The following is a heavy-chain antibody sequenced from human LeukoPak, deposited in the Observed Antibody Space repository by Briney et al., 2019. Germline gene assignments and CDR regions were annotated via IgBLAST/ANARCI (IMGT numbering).Heavy chain of an antibody. Sequence: SETLSLTCTVSGGSISSSSYYWGWIRQHPGKGLEWIGYISHSGNTYYNPSLKNRVIISLDTSNNHFSLRLNSVMAADTAVYYCAKARDVCGGGCPEVANWFDPWGQGTLVTVSS. CDR3: AKARDVCGGGCPEVANWFDP. D-gene: IGHD2-21*02. CDR1: GGSISSSSYY. V-gene: IGHV4-31*03. J-gene: IGHJ5*02. CDR2: ISHSGNT.